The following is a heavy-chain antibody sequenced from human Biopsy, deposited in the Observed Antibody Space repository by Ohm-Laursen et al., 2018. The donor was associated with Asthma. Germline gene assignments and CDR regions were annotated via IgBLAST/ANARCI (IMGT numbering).Heavy chain of an antibody. CDR3: ASYEVVTAILPMDV. V-gene: IGHV3-30*03. Sequence: SLRLSCAASGFILSNYDMHWVRQAPGKGLEWVAVLSYNGNNKYYADSVRGRFTISRDNSENTLYLQMNSLRVEDTAVYYCASYEVVTAILPMDVWGQGTTVTVSS. D-gene: IGHD2-21*02. CDR2: LSYNGNNK. CDR1: GFILSNYD. J-gene: IGHJ6*02.